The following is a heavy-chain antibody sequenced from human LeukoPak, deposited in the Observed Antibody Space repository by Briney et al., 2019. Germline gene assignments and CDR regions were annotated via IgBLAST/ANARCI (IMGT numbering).Heavy chain of an antibody. CDR1: GFTFSSYS. V-gene: IGHV3-21*01. J-gene: IGHJ6*03. CDR3: ARLQWYYYDSSYYYMDV. Sequence: GGSLRLSCAASGFTFSSYSMNWVRQAPGKGLEWVSSISSSSSYIYYADSVKGRFTISRDNAKNSLYLQMNSLRAEDTAVYYCARLQWYYYDSSYYYMDVWGKGTTVTVSS. D-gene: IGHD3-22*01. CDR2: ISSSSSYI.